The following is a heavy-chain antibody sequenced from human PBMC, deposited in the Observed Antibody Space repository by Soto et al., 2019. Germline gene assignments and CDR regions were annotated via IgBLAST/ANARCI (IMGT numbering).Heavy chain of an antibody. J-gene: IGHJ5*02. CDR3: ASLGIALADPWYNWFDP. Sequence: SVKVSCKASGGICSSYAISWVRQAPGQGLEWMGGIIPIFGTANYAQKFQGRVTMTRDTSISTAYMELIRLRSDDTAVYYCASLGIALADPWYNWFDPWGQGTLVTVSS. V-gene: IGHV1-69*05. CDR2: IIPIFGTA. CDR1: GGICSSYA. D-gene: IGHD6-19*01.